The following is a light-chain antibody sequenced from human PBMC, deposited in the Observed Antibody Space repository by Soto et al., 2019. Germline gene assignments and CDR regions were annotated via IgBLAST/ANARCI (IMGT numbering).Light chain of an antibody. CDR3: QHYGTSGLT. CDR1: QSISGRY. J-gene: IGKJ4*01. Sequence: IVSRQSPGTLSLSPGEGATLSCRASQSISGRYLAWYQHKSGQAPRLFIYGASKRAAGIPDRFSGTGSDTDFTLTISRLEPDDFAVYYCQHYGTSGLTFGGGTKVEIK. CDR2: GAS. V-gene: IGKV3-20*01.